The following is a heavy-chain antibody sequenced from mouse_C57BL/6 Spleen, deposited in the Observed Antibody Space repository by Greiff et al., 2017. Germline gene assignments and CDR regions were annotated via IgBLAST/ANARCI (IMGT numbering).Heavy chain of an antibody. CDR3: YYYYGSSYVYFDY. J-gene: IGHJ2*01. CDR2: IHPNSGST. V-gene: IGHV1-64*01. CDR1: GYTFTSYW. D-gene: IGHD1-1*01. Sequence: QVQLQQPGAELVKPGASVKLSCKASGYTFTSYWMHWVKQRPGQGLEWIGMIHPNSGSTNYNEKFKSKATLTVDKSSSTAYMQLSSLTSEDSAVYYCYYYYGSSYVYFDYWGQGTTLTVSS.